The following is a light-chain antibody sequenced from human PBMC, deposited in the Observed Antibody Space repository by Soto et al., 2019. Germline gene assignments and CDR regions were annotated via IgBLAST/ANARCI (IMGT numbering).Light chain of an antibody. CDR3: QQYNNWPRA. CDR2: GAS. J-gene: IGKJ1*01. V-gene: IGKV3-15*01. CDR1: QSVSSN. Sequence: EIVMTQSPATLYVSPGERATLSCRASQSVSSNLAWYQQKPGQAPRRLIYGASTRATGIPARFSGSGSGTEFTLTISSLQSEDFAVYYCQQYNNWPRAFGQGTKVEI.